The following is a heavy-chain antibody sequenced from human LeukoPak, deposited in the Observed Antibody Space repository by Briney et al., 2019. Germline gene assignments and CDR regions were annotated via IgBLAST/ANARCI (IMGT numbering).Heavy chain of an antibody. Sequence: PGGSLRLSCAASGFTFSNYGMHWVRQAPGKGLEWVAVIWSDGTNQFYADSVKGRFTISRDYSQKTVYLEMHSLRTEDTAMYYRAKDAQRGFDYSNSLEYWGPGTLVTVSS. CDR3: AKDAQRGFDYSNSLEY. V-gene: IGHV3-33*06. J-gene: IGHJ4*02. D-gene: IGHD4-11*01. CDR1: GFTFSNYG. CDR2: IWSDGTNQ.